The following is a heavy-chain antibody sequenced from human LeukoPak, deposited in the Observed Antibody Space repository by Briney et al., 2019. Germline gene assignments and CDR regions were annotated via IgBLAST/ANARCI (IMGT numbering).Heavy chain of an antibody. V-gene: IGHV1-69*13. J-gene: IGHJ6*04. D-gene: IGHD4-11*01. CDR3: ARLSDPSKSPGPLDI. CDR1: GDTFNSVA. Sequence: ASVKVSCKASGDTFNSVALSWVRLAPGQGLEWMGGIITIFGTANYAQRFLGRVTITSDESTSTAYMEINSLTSEDTAVYYCARLSDPSKSPGPLDIWGKGTTVTVSS. CDR2: IITIFGTA.